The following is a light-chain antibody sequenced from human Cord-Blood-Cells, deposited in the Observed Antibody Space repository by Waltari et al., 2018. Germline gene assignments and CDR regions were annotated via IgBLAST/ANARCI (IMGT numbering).Light chain of an antibody. V-gene: IGKV4-1*01. CDR3: QQYYSTPYT. CDR2: WAS. Sequence: IVMTQSPDSLAVSLGERATINCKSSQSVLYSSNNKNYLAWYQQKPGQPPKLLIYWASTRESGVPDRCSCSGSGTDFTLTISSLQAEDVAVYYCQQYYSTPYTFGQGTKLEIK. CDR1: QSVLYSSNNKNY. J-gene: IGKJ2*01.